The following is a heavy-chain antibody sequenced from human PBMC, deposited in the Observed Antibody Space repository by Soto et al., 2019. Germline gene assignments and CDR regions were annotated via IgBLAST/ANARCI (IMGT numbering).Heavy chain of an antibody. CDR2: ISSSGGTI. Sequence: AXGFLRLSCGASGFSFSDDYMSWIRQAPGKGLEWVSYISSSGGTIYYADSVKGRFTISRDNAKNSLFLQMNSLRADDTAVYYCERATSPRDPWLDYWGQGTLVTVSS. D-gene: IGHD5-18*01. CDR3: ERATSPRDPWLDY. CDR1: GFSFSDDY. J-gene: IGHJ4*02. V-gene: IGHV3-11*01.